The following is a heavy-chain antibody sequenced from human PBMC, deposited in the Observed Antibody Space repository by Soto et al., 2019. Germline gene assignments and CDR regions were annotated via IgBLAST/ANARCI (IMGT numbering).Heavy chain of an antibody. D-gene: IGHD2-2*01. CDR1: GYSFTSYW. J-gene: IGHJ6*02. Sequence: PGESLKISCKGSGYSFTSYWISWVRQMPGKGLEWMGRIDPSDSYTNYSPSFQGHVTISADKSISTAYLQWSSLKASDTAMYYCAITKGYCSSTSCSRGRDYYYGMDVWGQGTTVTVSS. CDR2: IDPSDSYT. CDR3: AITKGYCSSTSCSRGRDYYYGMDV. V-gene: IGHV5-10-1*01.